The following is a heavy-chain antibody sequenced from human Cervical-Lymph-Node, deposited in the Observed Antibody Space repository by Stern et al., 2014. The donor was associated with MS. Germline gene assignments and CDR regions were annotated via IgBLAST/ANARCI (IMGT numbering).Heavy chain of an antibody. CDR3: ARCLLGSENAFDI. CDR1: GYTFTSYG. Sequence: VQLVESGAEVKKPGASVKVSCKASGYTFTSYGISWVRQDTGQGLEWMGLLSAYNGNTISSQKLQGRVPMTTDTSTSTAYMELRSLRSDDTAVYYCARCLLGSENAFDIWGQGTMVTVSS. V-gene: IGHV1-18*01. J-gene: IGHJ3*02. D-gene: IGHD2-15*01. CDR2: LSAYNGNT.